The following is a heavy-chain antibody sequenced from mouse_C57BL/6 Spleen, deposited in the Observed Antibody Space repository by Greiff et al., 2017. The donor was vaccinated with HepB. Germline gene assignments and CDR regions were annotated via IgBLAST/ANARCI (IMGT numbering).Heavy chain of an antibody. V-gene: IGHV1-52*01. CDR2: IDPSDSET. CDR3: AREGRDWYFDV. Sequence: QVQLQQSGAELVRPGSSVKLSCKASGYTFTSYWMHWVKQRPIQGLEWIGNIDPSDSETHYNQKFKDKATLTVDKSSSTAYMQLSSLTSEDSAVYYCAREGRDWYFDVWGTGTTVTVSS. J-gene: IGHJ1*03. D-gene: IGHD1-1*01. CDR1: GYTFTSYW.